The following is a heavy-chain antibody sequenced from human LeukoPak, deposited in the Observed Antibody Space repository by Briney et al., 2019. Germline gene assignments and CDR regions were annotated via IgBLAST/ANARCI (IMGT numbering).Heavy chain of an antibody. V-gene: IGHV4-39*01. D-gene: IGHD3-9*01. Sequence: TETLSLTCTVSGGSISSSNYYWGWIRQPPGKGLEWIGSIYYSGSTYYNPSLKSRVTISVDTSKNQFSLKLSSVSAADTAVYYCARHPVLRYLGTWGQGTLVTVSS. CDR1: GGSISSSNYY. CDR3: ARHPVLRYLGT. CDR2: IYYSGST. J-gene: IGHJ4*02.